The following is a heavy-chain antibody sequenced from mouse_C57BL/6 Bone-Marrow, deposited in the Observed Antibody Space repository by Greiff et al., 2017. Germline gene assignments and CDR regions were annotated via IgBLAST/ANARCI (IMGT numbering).Heavy chain of an antibody. CDR2: ISSGSSTI. CDR1: GFTFSDYG. D-gene: IGHD2-4*01. J-gene: IGHJ3*01. V-gene: IGHV5-17*01. CDR3: APGYYDEAADWFAY. Sequence: EVQGVESGGGLVKPGGSLKLSCAASGFTFSDYGMHWVRQAPEKGLEWVAYISSGSSTIYYADTVKGRFTISRDNAKNTLFLQMTSLRSEDTAMYYCAPGYYDEAADWFAYWGQGTLVTVSA.